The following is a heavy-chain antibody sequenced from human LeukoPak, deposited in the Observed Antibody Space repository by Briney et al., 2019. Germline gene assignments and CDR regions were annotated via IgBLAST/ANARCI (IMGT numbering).Heavy chain of an antibody. CDR3: ARVGLQNTFGGVIVSLPMAKHAFDI. J-gene: IGHJ4*02. Sequence: SSETLSLTCSVSGGSISSNGYYWGWIRQPPGKGLEWIGSIYYSGSTFDNPSLKSRVTISVDKSKNQFSLKLSSVTAADTAVYYCARVGLQNTFGGVIVSLPMAKHAFDIWGQGTLVTVSS. D-gene: IGHD3-16*02. CDR1: GGSISSNGYY. CDR2: IYYSGST. V-gene: IGHV4-39*07.